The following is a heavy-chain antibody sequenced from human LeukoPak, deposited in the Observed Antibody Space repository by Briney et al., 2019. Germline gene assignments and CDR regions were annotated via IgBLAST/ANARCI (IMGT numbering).Heavy chain of an antibody. CDR2: IYAADSDT. V-gene: IGHV5-51*01. D-gene: IGHD3-10*01. CDR1: GYSFTSYW. J-gene: IGHJ5*02. Sequence: ESLKISRKGSGYSFTSYWIGWVRQMPRKGLEWKGIIYAADSDTRYSPSFQGQVTISADQSSSTAYLQWSGLKASDTAMYYCASLEFGGLYTWGQGTLVTVSS. CDR3: ASLEFGGLYT.